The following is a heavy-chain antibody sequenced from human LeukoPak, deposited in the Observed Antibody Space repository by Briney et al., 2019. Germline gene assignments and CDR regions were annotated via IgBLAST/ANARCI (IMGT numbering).Heavy chain of an antibody. J-gene: IGHJ4*02. V-gene: IGHV3-20*04. D-gene: IGHD4-17*01. CDR1: GFTFDYYG. Sequence: RTGGSLRLSCAASGFTFDYYGMSWVRQAPGKGLEWVSGINWNGGSTGYADSVKGRFTISRDNAKNSLYLQMNSLRAEDKALYYCARDRTVTTSLFDYWGQGTLVTVSS. CDR2: INWNGGST. CDR3: ARDRTVTTSLFDY.